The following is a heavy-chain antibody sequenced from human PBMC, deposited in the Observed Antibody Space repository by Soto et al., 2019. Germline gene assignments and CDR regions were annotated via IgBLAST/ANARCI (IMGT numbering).Heavy chain of an antibody. V-gene: IGHV3-48*02. Sequence: EVQLVASGGGLVQPGGSLRLSCAASGFTFSHYNMNWVRQAPGKGLVRVSYISSGGNTIYYADSVKGRFTISRDNAKDSLYLQMNSLRDDDTAVYYWARAGDWHGMDVWGQGTTVTVSS. CDR3: ARAGDWHGMDV. D-gene: IGHD2-21*01. J-gene: IGHJ6*02. CDR2: ISSGGNTI. CDR1: GFTFSHYN.